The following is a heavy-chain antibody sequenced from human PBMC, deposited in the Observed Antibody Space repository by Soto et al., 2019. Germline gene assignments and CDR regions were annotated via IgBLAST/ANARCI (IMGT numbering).Heavy chain of an antibody. Sequence: QLQLVQSGAEVKKPGSSVKVSCQTSGDSFTRYGISWVRQAPGQGLEWMGTVLPILGTTNYAQKCKGRVTLTTDDSPSTAYMELPSLTSEDTAMYYCARDRAVRGFDYWGQGSLVTVS. CDR2: VLPILGTT. CDR1: GDSFTRYG. CDR3: ARDRAVRGFDY. J-gene: IGHJ4*02. V-gene: IGHV1-69*11. D-gene: IGHD3-10*01.